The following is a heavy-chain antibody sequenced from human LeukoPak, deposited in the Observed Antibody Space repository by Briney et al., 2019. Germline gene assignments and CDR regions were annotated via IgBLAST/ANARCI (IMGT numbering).Heavy chain of an antibody. CDR2: INNDGSTT. J-gene: IGHJ1*01. CDR1: GFTFSNYW. V-gene: IGHV3-74*01. Sequence: GGSLRLSCAASGFTFSNYWMHWVRQAPGKGLGWVSRINNDGSTTNYGDSVKGRFPISRHNAENALSLQMNSLRDEDTAVYYCARGPRTYYYDSRGYIGGKDTVHTV. D-gene: IGHD3-22*01. CDR3: ARGPRTYYYDSRGYI.